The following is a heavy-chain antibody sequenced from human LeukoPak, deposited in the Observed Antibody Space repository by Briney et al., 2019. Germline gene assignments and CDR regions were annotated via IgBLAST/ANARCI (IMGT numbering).Heavy chain of an antibody. V-gene: IGHV3-53*01. CDR2: IYYTGAT. CDR3: VRVLAAGFRMDV. Sequence: GGSLRLSCAGSGFTVSDYYMSWVRQAPGKGLEWVSVIYYTGATYYADSVKDRFTISRDDAKKSLYLQMTDLSAEDTAIYFCVRVLAAGFRMDVWGQGTAVTISS. CDR1: GFTVSDYY. D-gene: IGHD3-9*01. J-gene: IGHJ6*02.